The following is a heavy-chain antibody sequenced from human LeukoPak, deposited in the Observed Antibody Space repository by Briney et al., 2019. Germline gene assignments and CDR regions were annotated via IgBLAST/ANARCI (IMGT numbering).Heavy chain of an antibody. CDR3: AKDLVLSFGELLSYYYGMDV. V-gene: IGHV3-23*01. J-gene: IGHJ6*02. CDR2: ISGSGGST. Sequence: YPGGSLRLSCAASGFTFSSYAMSWVRQAPGKGLEWVSAISGSGGSTYYADSVKGRFTISRDNSKNTLYLQMNSLRAEDTAVYYCAKDLVLSFGELLSYYYGMDVWGQGTTVTVSS. D-gene: IGHD3-10*01. CDR1: GFTFSSYA.